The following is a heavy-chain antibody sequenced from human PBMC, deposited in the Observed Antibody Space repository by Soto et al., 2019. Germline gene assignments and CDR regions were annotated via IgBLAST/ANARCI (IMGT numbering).Heavy chain of an antibody. CDR2: IIPIFGTA. V-gene: IGHV1-69*06. J-gene: IGHJ5*02. CDR3: AASIAAAGTLVFVDP. Sequence: AASVKVPCKASGGTFSSYAISWVRQAPGQGLEWMGGIIPIFGTANYAQKFQGRVTITADKSTSTAYMELSSLRSEDTAVYYCAASIAAAGTLVFVDPWGQGTLVTVSS. CDR1: GGTFSSYA. D-gene: IGHD6-13*01.